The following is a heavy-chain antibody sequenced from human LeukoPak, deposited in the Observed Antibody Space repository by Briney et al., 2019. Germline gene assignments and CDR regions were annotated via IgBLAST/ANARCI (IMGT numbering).Heavy chain of an antibody. V-gene: IGHV4-34*01. D-gene: IGHD3-10*01. J-gene: IGHJ4*02. Sequence: SETLSLTCAVYGASFCTNYWIWIRQPPGKGLEWIGEINHSGTIIYKPSLKSRLTISADTSKNHFSLKLSSVTAADTAVYYCARYCGSENYCISYWGQGTLVTVSS. CDR2: INHSGTI. CDR1: GASFCTNY. CDR3: ARYCGSENYCISY.